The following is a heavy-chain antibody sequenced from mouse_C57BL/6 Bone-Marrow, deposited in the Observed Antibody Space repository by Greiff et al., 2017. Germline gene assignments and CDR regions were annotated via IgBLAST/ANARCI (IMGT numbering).Heavy chain of an antibody. V-gene: IGHV1-55*01. CDR1: GYTFTSYW. CDR3: ERGCYDYILDY. CDR2: IYPGSGST. Sequence: QVQLQQPGAELVKPGASVKMSCKASGYTFTSYWITWVKPRPGQGLAWIGDIYPGSGSTNYNEKFKSKATLTVDTSSRTAYMRLSSLTSEDSAVYYCERGCYDYILDYGGQGTTLTVSS. D-gene: IGHD2-4*01. J-gene: IGHJ2*01.